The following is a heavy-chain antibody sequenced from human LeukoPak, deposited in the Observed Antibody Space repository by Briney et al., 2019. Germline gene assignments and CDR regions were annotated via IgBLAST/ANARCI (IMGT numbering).Heavy chain of an antibody. J-gene: IGHJ4*02. CDR1: GFTFSSYG. D-gene: IGHD3-16*01. CDR2: ISGSGGST. Sequence: GTLRLSCAASGFTFSSYGMSWVRQAPGKGLEWVSAISGSGGSTYYADSVKGRFTISRDNSKNTLYLQMNSLRAEDTAVYYCAKDGGAFYFDYWGQGTLVTVSS. V-gene: IGHV3-23*01. CDR3: AKDGGAFYFDY.